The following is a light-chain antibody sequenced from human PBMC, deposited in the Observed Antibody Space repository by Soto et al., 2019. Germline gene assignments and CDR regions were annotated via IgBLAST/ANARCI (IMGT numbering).Light chain of an antibody. Sequence: QPVLTQPPSVSGAPGQRVTISCTGSSSNIGAGYDVHWYQQLPGTAPKLLIYGNSKRPSGVPDRFSGSKSGTPASLANTGLQAENEADYYCQSYDSSLSGPVVFGGGTKLTVL. CDR1: SSNIGAGYD. CDR2: GNS. J-gene: IGLJ2*01. CDR3: QSYDSSLSGPVV. V-gene: IGLV1-40*01.